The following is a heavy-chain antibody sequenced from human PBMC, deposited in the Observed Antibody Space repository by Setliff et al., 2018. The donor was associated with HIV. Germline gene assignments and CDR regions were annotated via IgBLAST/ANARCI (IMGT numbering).Heavy chain of an antibody. CDR3: ARRYSYGFGY. D-gene: IGHD5-18*01. CDR2: IYYSGST. J-gene: IGHJ4*02. CDR1: SGSISSSGYY. V-gene: IGHV4-39*01. Sequence: PSETLSLTCTVSSGSISSSGYYWGWIRQPPGKGLEWIGSIYYSGSTYYNPSLRSRVTISADTSKNQFSLRLSSVIAADTAVYYCARRYSYGFGYWGQGTLVTVSS.